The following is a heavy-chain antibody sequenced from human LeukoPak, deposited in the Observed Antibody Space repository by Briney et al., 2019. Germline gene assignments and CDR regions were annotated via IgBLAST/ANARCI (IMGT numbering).Heavy chain of an antibody. D-gene: IGHD3-22*01. V-gene: IGHV4-59*01. CDR3: ARTIDSGYAFDI. CDR2: IYYSGST. Sequence: SETLSLTCTVSGGSISSYYWSWIRQPPGKGLEWIGYIYYSGSTNYNPSLKSRVTISVDTSKNQFSLKLSSVTAADTAVYYCARTIDSGYAFDIWGQGTMVTVSS. CDR1: GGSISSYY. J-gene: IGHJ3*02.